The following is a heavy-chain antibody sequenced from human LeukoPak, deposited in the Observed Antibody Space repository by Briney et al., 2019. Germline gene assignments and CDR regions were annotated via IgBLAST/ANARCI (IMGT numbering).Heavy chain of an antibody. V-gene: IGHV5-51*01. Sequence: HGESLKISCKGSGYSFSSYWIGWVRQMPGKGLEWMGIVYPGDSDTRYSPSFQGQVTISADKSISTAYLQWSSLKASDTAMYYCARRGWGLHLGELSFHYWGQGTLVTVSS. J-gene: IGHJ4*02. CDR2: VYPGDSDT. CDR1: GYSFSSYW. CDR3: ARRGWGLHLGELSFHY. D-gene: IGHD3-16*02.